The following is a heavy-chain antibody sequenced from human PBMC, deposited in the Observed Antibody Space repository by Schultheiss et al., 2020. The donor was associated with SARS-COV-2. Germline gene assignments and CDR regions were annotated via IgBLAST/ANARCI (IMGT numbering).Heavy chain of an antibody. V-gene: IGHV4-39*07. CDR3: ARGHRVISSSLRGNWFDP. CDR2: INHSGST. D-gene: IGHD6-6*01. Sequence: SQTLSLTCTVSGGSISSGGYYWSWIRQPPGKGLEWIGEINHSGSTNYNPSLKSRVTISVDTSKNQFSLKLSSVTAADTAVYYCARGHRVISSSLRGNWFDPWGQGTLVTVSS. CDR1: GGSISSGGYY. J-gene: IGHJ5*02.